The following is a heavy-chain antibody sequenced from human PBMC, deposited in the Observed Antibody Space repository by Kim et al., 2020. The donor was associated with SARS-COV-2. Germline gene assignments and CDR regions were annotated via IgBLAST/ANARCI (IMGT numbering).Heavy chain of an antibody. V-gene: IGHV4-34*01. J-gene: IGHJ4*02. Sequence: SETLSLTCAVYVGSFSDYFWPWIRQPPGQGLEWIGEINHLGGAKYAPSLRSRVTMSVDTSNNQFSLRLTSVTAADGGIYYCARGAHFQSWSIDHWGPGT. CDR1: VGSFSDYF. D-gene: IGHD3-3*01. CDR3: ARGAHFQSWSIDH. CDR2: INHLGGA.